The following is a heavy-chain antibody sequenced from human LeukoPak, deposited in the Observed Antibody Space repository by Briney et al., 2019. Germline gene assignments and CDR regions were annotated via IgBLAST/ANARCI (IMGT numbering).Heavy chain of an antibody. CDR2: IYYSGST. CDR3: ARVGGIAAAQDWYFDL. V-gene: IGHV4-39*07. Sequence: PSETLSLTCTVSGGSISNNNYYWGWIRQPPGKGLEWIGSIYYSGSTYYNPSLKSRVTISLDKSKNQFSLNLTSVTAADTAVYYCARVGGIAAAQDWYFDLWGRGTLVTVSS. J-gene: IGHJ2*01. D-gene: IGHD6-13*01. CDR1: GGSISNNNYY.